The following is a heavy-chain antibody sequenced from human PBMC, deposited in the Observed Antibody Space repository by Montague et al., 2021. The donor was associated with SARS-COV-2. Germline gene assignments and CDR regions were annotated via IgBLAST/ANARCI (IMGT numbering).Heavy chain of an antibody. CDR1: GGSISSSNW. J-gene: IGHJ5*02. CDR2: INYSGST. V-gene: IGHV4-4*02. CDR3: AREGLVVRGWFDP. D-gene: IGHD2-15*01. Sequence: ETLSLTCAVSGGSISSSNWWSWVRQPPGRGLEWFGEINYSGSTNYNPSLKSRVTISVDKSKNKFSLKLSSVTAADTAVYYCAREGLVVRGWFDPWGQGTLVTVSS.